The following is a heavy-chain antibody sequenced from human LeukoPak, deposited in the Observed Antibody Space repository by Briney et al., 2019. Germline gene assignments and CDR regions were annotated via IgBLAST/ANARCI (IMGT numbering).Heavy chain of an antibody. Sequence: SETLSLTCTVSGGSMSPYHWGWIRQPAGKGLEWIGRIYTSGSTNYNPSLESRVTMSVDTSKNQFSLKLSSVTAADTAVYYCARFSIAAADSDYYYYGMDVWGQGTTVTVSS. CDR1: GGSMSPYH. D-gene: IGHD6-13*01. V-gene: IGHV4-4*07. CDR3: ARFSIAAADSDYYYYGMDV. CDR2: IYTSGST. J-gene: IGHJ6*02.